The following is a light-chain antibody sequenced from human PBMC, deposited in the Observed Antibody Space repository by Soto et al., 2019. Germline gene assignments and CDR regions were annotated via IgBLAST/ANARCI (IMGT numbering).Light chain of an antibody. V-gene: IGKV3-20*01. CDR2: GAS. CDR1: QSVSSSY. Sequence: EIVLTQSPGTLSLSPGERATLSCRASQSVSSSYLAWYQQKPGQAPRLLISGASSTATGIPDTFSGSGSGTDFTLTISRLEPEDFAVYYSQQYDRSLGTFGPATKVDIK. CDR3: QQYDRSLGT. J-gene: IGKJ3*01.